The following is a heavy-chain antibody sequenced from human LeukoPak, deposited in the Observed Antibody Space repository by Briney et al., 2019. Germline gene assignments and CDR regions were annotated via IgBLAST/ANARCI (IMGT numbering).Heavy chain of an antibody. V-gene: IGHV1-69*13. CDR1: GGTFSSYA. D-gene: IGHD6-19*01. Sequence: ASVKVSCKASGGTFSSYAIGWVRQAPGQGLEWMGGIIPIFGTANYAQKFQGRVTITADESTSTAYMELSSLRSEDTAVYYCARDLSAAVVQLWGQGTLVTVSS. CDR3: ARDLSAAVVQL. CDR2: IIPIFGTA. J-gene: IGHJ4*02.